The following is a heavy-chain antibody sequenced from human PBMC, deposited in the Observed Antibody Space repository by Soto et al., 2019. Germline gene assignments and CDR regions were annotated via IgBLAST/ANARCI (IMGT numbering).Heavy chain of an antibody. Sequence: PGGSLRLSCAASGFTFRSYAMSWVRLAPGKGLEWVSTIGGNGISTHHADSVKGRFTISRDNSENTLYLQMSSLRAEDTAVYYCAKDYATVTTGYYYGMDVWGQGTAVTVSS. CDR2: IGGNGIST. J-gene: IGHJ6*02. CDR1: GFTFRSYA. V-gene: IGHV3-23*01. D-gene: IGHD4-17*01. CDR3: AKDYATVTTGYYYGMDV.